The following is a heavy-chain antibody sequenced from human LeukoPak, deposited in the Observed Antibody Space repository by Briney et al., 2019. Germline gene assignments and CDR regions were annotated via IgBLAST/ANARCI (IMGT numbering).Heavy chain of an antibody. CDR1: GGSFSGYY. V-gene: IGHV4-34*01. CDR3: ARSSGSWSLSDAFDI. Sequence: SETLSLTCAVYGGSFSGYYWSWIRQPPGKGLEWIGEINHSGSTNYNPSLNSRVTISVDTSKFSLKLSSVTAADTAVYYCARSSGSWSLSDAFDIWGQGTLVTVS. D-gene: IGHD1-26*01. CDR2: INHSGST. J-gene: IGHJ3*02.